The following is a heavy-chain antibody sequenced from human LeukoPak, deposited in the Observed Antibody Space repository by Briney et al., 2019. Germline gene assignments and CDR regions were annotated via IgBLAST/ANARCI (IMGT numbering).Heavy chain of an antibody. Sequence: PSETLSLTCTVSGGSISSGSYYWSWIRQPAGKGLEWIGRIYTSGSTNYNPSLKSRVTISVDTSKNQFSLKLSSVTAADTAVHYCARAGFWSGYFDYWGQGTLVTVSS. CDR3: ARAGFWSGYFDY. J-gene: IGHJ4*02. CDR1: GGSISSGSYY. V-gene: IGHV4-61*02. D-gene: IGHD3-3*01. CDR2: IYTSGST.